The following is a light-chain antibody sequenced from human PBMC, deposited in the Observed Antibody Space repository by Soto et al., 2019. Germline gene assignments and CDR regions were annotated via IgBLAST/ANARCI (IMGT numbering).Light chain of an antibody. J-gene: IGKJ1*01. V-gene: IGKV1-5*03. CDR3: QHYNSYSEA. CDR1: QDISNS. CDR2: KAS. Sequence: DIQMTQSPSTLSASVGDRVTISCQASQDISNSLNWYQQKPGKAPKLLIYKASTLKSGVPSRFSGSGSGTEFTLTISSLQPDDFATYYCQHYNSYSEAFGQGNKVDI.